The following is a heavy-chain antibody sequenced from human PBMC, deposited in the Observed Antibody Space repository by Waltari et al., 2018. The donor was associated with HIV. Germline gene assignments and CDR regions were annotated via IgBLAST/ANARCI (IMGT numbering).Heavy chain of an antibody. CDR2: ISSSSSYK. CDR1: GFTFSSYS. J-gene: IGHJ3*02. D-gene: IGHD2-15*01. CDR3: ARDQSLYCSGGSCYPWLRGDAFDI. Sequence: EVQLVESGGGLVKPGGSLRLSCAASGFTFSSYSMNWVRQAPGKGLEWVSSISSSSSYKYYADSVKGRFTISRDNAKNSLYLQMNSLRAEDTAVYYCARDQSLYCSGGSCYPWLRGDAFDIWGQGTMVTVSS. V-gene: IGHV3-21*01.